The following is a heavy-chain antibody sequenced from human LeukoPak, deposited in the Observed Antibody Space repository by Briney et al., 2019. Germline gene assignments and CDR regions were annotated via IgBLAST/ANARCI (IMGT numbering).Heavy chain of an antibody. D-gene: IGHD2-15*01. CDR2: ISYDGSNK. Sequence: PGRSLRLSCAASGFTFSSYAMHWVRQAPGKGLEWVAVISYDGSNKYYADSVKGRFTISRDNSKNTLYLQMNSLRAEDTAVYYCARGGPPVDPYYYYYGMDVWGQGTTVTVSS. J-gene: IGHJ6*02. V-gene: IGHV3-30-3*01. CDR3: ARGGPPVDPYYYYYGMDV. CDR1: GFTFSSYA.